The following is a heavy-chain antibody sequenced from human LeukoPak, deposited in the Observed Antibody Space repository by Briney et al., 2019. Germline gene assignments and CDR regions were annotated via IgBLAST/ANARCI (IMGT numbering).Heavy chain of an antibody. Sequence: GGSLRLSCAASGFTVSSNYMSWVRQVPGKGLEWVSIVYSGGSTYYADSVKGRFTISRDNSMNTLYLQMNSLRAEDTALYLCAKTKGGTGYDSYDYWGQGTLVTVSS. CDR1: GFTVSSNY. J-gene: IGHJ4*02. V-gene: IGHV3-53*01. CDR3: AKTKGGTGYDSYDY. D-gene: IGHD5-12*01. CDR2: VYSGGST.